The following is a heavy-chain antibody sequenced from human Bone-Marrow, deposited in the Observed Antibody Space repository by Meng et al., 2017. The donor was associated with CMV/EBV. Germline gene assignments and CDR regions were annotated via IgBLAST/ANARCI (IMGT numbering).Heavy chain of an antibody. CDR2: ISAYNGNT. D-gene: IGHD2-2*01. Sequence: ASVKVSCKASGYTFTSYGISWVRQAPGQGLEWMGWISAYNGNTNYAQKLQGRVTMTTDTSTSTAYMELRRLRSDDTAVYYCARGRRALRYCSSTSGPAGAFDIWGQGTMVTVSS. V-gene: IGHV1-18*01. CDR3: ARGRRALRYCSSTSGPAGAFDI. J-gene: IGHJ3*02. CDR1: GYTFTSYG.